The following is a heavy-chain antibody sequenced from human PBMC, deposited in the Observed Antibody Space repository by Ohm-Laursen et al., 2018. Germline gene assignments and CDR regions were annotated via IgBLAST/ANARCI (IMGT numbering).Heavy chain of an antibody. CDR3: ARDIKRWLQTYPGY. J-gene: IGHJ4*02. D-gene: IGHD5-24*01. Sequence: TLTLTCAVYGGSFSNHYWNWIRQTPGKGLEWIGEINQSGSTNYNPSLKSRVTVSVATSRNQFSLKLSSVTAADTAVYYCARDIKRWLQTYPGYWGQGTLVTVAS. V-gene: IGHV4-34*01. CDR2: INQSGST. CDR1: GGSFSNHY.